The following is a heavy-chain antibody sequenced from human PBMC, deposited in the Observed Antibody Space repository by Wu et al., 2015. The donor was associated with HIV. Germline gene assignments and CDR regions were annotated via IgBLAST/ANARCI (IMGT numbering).Heavy chain of an antibody. V-gene: IGHV1-2*02. CDR2: INPQTGNT. D-gene: IGHD6-6*01. CDR1: GFSFNNYY. J-gene: IGHJ4*02. CDR3: ARELTLAPRRGLAY. Sequence: QVQLVQSGAELKKPGASVKVSCKASGFSFNNYYIYWVRLAPGHGLEWVGWINPQTGNTNYAQKFLGRVTMTRDTSINTAYMELSRLTSDDTAVFYCARELTLAPRRGLAYWGQGTLVTVSS.